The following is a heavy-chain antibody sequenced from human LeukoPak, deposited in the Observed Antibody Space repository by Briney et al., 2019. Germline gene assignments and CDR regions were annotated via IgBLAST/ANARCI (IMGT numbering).Heavy chain of an antibody. Sequence: GGSLRLSCAASGFTFDDYGMSWVRQAPGKGLEWVSGINWNGGSTGYADSVKGRFTISRDNAKNSLYLQMNSLRAEGTAVYYCAKDPTAMVTYYYYMDVWGKGTTVTISS. V-gene: IGHV3-20*04. CDR2: INWNGGST. J-gene: IGHJ6*03. D-gene: IGHD5-18*01. CDR1: GFTFDDYG. CDR3: AKDPTAMVTYYYYMDV.